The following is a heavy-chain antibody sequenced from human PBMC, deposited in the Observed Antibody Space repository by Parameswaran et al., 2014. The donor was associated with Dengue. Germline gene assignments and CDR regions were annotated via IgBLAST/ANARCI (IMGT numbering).Heavy chain of an antibody. CDR3: ARDRVYSGYAPFDY. V-gene: IGHV3-11*04. Sequence: GCARCPGKGLEWVSAISGSGGSTYYADSVKGRFTISRDNAKNSLYLQMNSLRAEDTAVYYCARDRVYSGYAPFDYWGQGTLVTVSS. CDR2: ISGSGGST. D-gene: IGHD5-12*01. J-gene: IGHJ4*02.